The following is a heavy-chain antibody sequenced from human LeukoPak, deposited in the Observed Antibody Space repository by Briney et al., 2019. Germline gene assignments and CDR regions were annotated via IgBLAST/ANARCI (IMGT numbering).Heavy chain of an antibody. CDR1: GFTFNTEA. CDR2: ISDSGGTT. Sequence: PGGSLRLSCTASGFTFNTEAMTWVRQAPGKGLEWVSTISDSGGTTYYTDSVKGRSTISRDNSKKIVSLQMSSLRAEDTALYYCAKGLGFLPQFDYWSQGSLVAVSS. CDR3: AKGLGFLPQFDY. D-gene: IGHD1-26*01. V-gene: IGHV3-23*01. J-gene: IGHJ4*02.